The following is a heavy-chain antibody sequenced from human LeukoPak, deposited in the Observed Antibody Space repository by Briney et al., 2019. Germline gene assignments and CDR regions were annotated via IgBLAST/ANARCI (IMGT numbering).Heavy chain of an antibody. D-gene: IGHD2-15*01. J-gene: IGHJ4*02. V-gene: IGHV1-18*01. CDR2: ISAYNGNT. Sequence: VASVKVSFTASGYSFTSYGISWVRQAPGQGLEWMGWISAYNGNTNYAQRLQGRVTMTTDTSTSTAYMELRSLTSDDTAVYYCARVPSGGPFDYWGQGTLVTVSS. CDR1: GYSFTSYG. CDR3: ARVPSGGPFDY.